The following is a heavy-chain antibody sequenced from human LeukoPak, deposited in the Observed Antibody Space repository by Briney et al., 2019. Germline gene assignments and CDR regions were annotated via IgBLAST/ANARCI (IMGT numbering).Heavy chain of an antibody. CDR1: GFIFSSYA. CDR3: AKDPGVVPAHYFDY. CDR2: TGSTGVST. V-gene: IGHV3-23*01. D-gene: IGHD2-2*01. J-gene: IGHJ4*02. Sequence: GGSLRFSCAASGFIFSSYAMNWVRQAPGKGLEWVSGTGSTGVSTFYADSVKGRFTVSRDNSKNTLSLQMNSLRAEDTAVYYCAKDPGVVPAHYFDYWGQGTLVTVSS.